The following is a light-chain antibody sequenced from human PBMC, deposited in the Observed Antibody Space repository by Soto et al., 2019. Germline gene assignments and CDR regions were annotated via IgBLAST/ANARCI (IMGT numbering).Light chain of an antibody. CDR3: QQYSSYPLT. CDR2: DAS. J-gene: IGKJ2*01. CDR1: QSMSSW. Sequence: DIQMTQSPSTLSASVGDRVIITCRASQSMSSWLAWYQQKPGKAPKFLIYDASSLESGVPSRFSGSGTRTEFTLPISSLQPDDSATYYCQQYSSYPLTFGQGTKVEIK. V-gene: IGKV1-5*01.